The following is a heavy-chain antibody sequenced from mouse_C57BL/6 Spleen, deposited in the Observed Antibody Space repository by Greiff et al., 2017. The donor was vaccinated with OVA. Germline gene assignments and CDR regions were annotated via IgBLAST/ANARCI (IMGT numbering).Heavy chain of an antibody. CDR1: GFTFSSYA. D-gene: IGHD1-1*01. Sequence: EVKLVESGEGLVKPGGSLKLSCAASGFTFSSYAMSWVRQTPEKRLEWVAYISSGGDYIYYADTVKGRFTISRDNARNTLYLQMSSLKSEDTAMYYCTRAGDYSAWFAYWGQGTLVTVSA. V-gene: IGHV5-9-1*02. CDR2: ISSGGDYI. CDR3: TRAGDYSAWFAY. J-gene: IGHJ3*01.